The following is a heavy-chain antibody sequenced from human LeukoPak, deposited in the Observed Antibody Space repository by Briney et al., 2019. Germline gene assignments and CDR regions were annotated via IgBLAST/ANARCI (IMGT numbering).Heavy chain of an antibody. CDR2: ISSSSSYI. D-gene: IGHD6-19*01. J-gene: IGHJ4*02. CDR3: ATLGIAVAGRAGY. CDR1: GFTFSSYG. V-gene: IGHV3-21*01. Sequence: GSLRLSCAASGFTFSSYGMHWVRQAPGKGLEWVSSISSSSSYIYYADSVKGRFTISRDNAKNSLYLQMNSLRAEDTAVYYCATLGIAVAGRAGYWGQGTLVTVSS.